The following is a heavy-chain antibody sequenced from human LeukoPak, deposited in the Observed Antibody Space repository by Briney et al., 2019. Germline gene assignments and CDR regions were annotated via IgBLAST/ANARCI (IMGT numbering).Heavy chain of an antibody. CDR2: ISGSGGGT. Sequence: GGSLRLSCAASGFTFSSYAMSWVRQAPGQGLDWVSAISGSGGGTYYADSVKGRFTISRDNSKNTLYLQMNSLRAEDTAVYYSAKAPPDGKRDYWGQGTLVTVSS. V-gene: IGHV3-23*01. D-gene: IGHD1-1*01. CDR3: AKAPPDGKRDY. J-gene: IGHJ4*02. CDR1: GFTFSSYA.